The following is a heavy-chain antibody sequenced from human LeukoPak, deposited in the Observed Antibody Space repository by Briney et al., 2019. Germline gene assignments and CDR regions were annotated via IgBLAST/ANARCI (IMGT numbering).Heavy chain of an antibody. CDR3: ARVLYGSGTYYFDY. D-gene: IGHD3-10*01. CDR1: GGSVSNGSSY. V-gene: IGHV4-61*01. J-gene: IGHJ4*02. CDR2: IHYSGST. Sequence: SETLSLTCTVSGGSVSNGSSYWSWIRQPPGKGLEWIGYIHYSGSTSHNPALKSRVTISVDTSKNQFSLKLSSVTAADTAVYYCARVLYGSGTYYFDYWGQGTLVTVSS.